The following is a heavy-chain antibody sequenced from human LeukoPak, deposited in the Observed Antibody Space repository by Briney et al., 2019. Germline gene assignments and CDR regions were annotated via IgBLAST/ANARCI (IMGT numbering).Heavy chain of an antibody. CDR2: IYYSGST. CDR3: ARASGYVFDY. J-gene: IGHJ4*02. CDR1: GGSISSSSYY. Sequence: SETLSLTCTVSGGSISSSSYYWGWIRQPPGKGLEWIGSIYYSGSTYYNPSLKSRVTISVDTSKNQFSLKLSSVAAADTAVYYCARASGYVFDYWGQGTLVTVSS. D-gene: IGHD5-12*01. V-gene: IGHV4-39*01.